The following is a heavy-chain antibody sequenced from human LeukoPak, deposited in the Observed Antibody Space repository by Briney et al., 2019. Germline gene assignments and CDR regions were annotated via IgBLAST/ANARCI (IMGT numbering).Heavy chain of an antibody. CDR3: ARDRISGSYPYYFDY. Sequence: SGTLSLTCAVSGGSISSSNWWSWVRQPPGKGLEWIGEIYHSGNTNYNPPLKSRVTVSVDKSNNQFSLKLSSVTAADTAVYYCARDRISGSYPYYFDYWGQGTLVTVSS. CDR1: GGSISSSNW. V-gene: IGHV4-4*02. J-gene: IGHJ4*02. CDR2: IYHSGNT. D-gene: IGHD1-26*01.